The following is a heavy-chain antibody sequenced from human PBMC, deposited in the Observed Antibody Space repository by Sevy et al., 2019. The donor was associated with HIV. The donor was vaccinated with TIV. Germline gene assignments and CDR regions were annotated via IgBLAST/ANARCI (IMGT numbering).Heavy chain of an antibody. CDR1: GFTFSDYY. V-gene: IGHV3-11*01. D-gene: IGHD6-19*01. Sequence: GGSLRLSCAASGFTFSDYYMSWIRQAPGKGLEWISYISSSGSVRYYVDSVNGRFTISRDNAKNSLYLQMNSLRADDTAVYYCARDFVAGNYCDYWGQGTLVTVSS. J-gene: IGHJ4*02. CDR2: ISSSGSVR. CDR3: ARDFVAGNYCDY.